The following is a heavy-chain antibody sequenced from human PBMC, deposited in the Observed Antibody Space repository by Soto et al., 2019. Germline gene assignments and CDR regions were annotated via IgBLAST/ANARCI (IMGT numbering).Heavy chain of an antibody. CDR2: IYYSGST. J-gene: IGHJ2*01. Sequence: QLQLQESGPGLVKPSETLSLTCTVSGGSISSSSYYWGWIRQPPGKGLEWIGSIYYSGSTYYNPSLKSRVTISVDTSKNQLSLKLSSVTAADTAVYYCARHAKTSTWSVSSPWYFDLWGRGTLVTVSS. CDR3: ARHAKTSTWSVSSPWYFDL. V-gene: IGHV4-39*01. CDR1: GGSISSSSYY. D-gene: IGHD2-2*01.